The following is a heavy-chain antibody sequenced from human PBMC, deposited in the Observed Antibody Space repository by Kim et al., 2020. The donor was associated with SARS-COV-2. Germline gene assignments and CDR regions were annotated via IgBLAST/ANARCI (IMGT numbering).Heavy chain of an antibody. D-gene: IGHD3-9*01. CDR2: IYYSGST. J-gene: IGHJ5*02. CDR1: GGSISSGGYY. Sequence: SETLSLTCTVSGGSISSGGYYWSWIRQHPGKGLEWIGYIYYSGSTYYNPSLKSRVTISVDTSKNQFSLKLSSVTAADTAVYYCARGGDILTGLNWFDPWGQGTLVTVSS. V-gene: IGHV4-31*03. CDR3: ARGGDILTGLNWFDP.